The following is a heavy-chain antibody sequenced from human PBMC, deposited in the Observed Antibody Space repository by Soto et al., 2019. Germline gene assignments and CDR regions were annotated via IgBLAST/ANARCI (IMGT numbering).Heavy chain of an antibody. J-gene: IGHJ4*02. CDR1: GFTFTRYS. CDR3: ARESEDPTSNFDY. V-gene: IGHV3-21*06. Sequence: PVGSLRLSCAASGFTFTRYSMNWVRQAPGKGLEWASSISSTTNYIYYGDSMKGRFTISRDNAKNSLYLEMNSLRAEDTAVYYCARESEDPTSNFDYWGQGTLVTVSS. CDR2: ISSTTNYI.